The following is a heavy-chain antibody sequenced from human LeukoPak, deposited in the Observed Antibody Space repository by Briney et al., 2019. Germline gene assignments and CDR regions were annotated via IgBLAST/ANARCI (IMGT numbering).Heavy chain of an antibody. V-gene: IGHV3-33*06. D-gene: IGHD3-3*01. CDR2: IWYDGSNK. Sequence: GRSLRLSCAASGFTFSSYGMHWVRQAPGKGLEWVAVIWYDGSNKYYADSVKGRFTISRDNSKNTLYLQMNSLRAEDTAVYYCAKDAWSGYYTEGYNRFDPWGQGTLVTVSS. J-gene: IGHJ5*02. CDR3: AKDAWSGYYTEGYNRFDP. CDR1: GFTFSSYG.